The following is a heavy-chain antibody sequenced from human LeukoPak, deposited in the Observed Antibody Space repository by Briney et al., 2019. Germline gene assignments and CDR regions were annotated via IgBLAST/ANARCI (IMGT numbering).Heavy chain of an antibody. CDR1: GFTFGNYA. CDR2: IKQDGSEK. D-gene: IGHD2-2*01. J-gene: IGHJ6*02. Sequence: AGGSLRLSCAASGFTFGNYAMSWVRQAPGKGLEWVANIKQDGSEKYYVDSVKGRFTISRDNAKNSLYLQMNSLRAEDTAVYYCARFLQVNIVVVPAAPSGMDVWGQGTTVTVSS. CDR3: ARFLQVNIVVVPAAPSGMDV. V-gene: IGHV3-7*01.